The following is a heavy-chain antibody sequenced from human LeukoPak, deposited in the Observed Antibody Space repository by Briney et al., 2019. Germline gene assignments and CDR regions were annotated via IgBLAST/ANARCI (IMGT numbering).Heavy chain of an antibody. Sequence: GGSLRLSCAASGFTFSSYGMHWVRQAPGKGLEYVSAISSHGGSTYYANSVKGRFTISGDNSKNTLYLQMGSLRAEDMAAYYCARDGSTTTVTYDYWGQGTLVTVSS. D-gene: IGHD4-17*01. J-gene: IGHJ4*02. CDR2: ISSHGGST. CDR3: ARDGSTTTVTYDY. V-gene: IGHV3-64*01. CDR1: GFTFSSYG.